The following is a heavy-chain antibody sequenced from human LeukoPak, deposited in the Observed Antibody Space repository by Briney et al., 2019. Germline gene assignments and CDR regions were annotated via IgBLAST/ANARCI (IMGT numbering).Heavy chain of an antibody. CDR1: GFTFSSYA. D-gene: IGHD2-15*01. V-gene: IGHV3-23*01. CDR3: ARPRLEYCSGGSCFDAFDI. J-gene: IGHJ3*02. Sequence: SGGSLRLSCAASGFTFSSYAMSWVPQAPGKGLEWVSAISGSGGSTYYADSVKGRFTISRDNSENTLYLQMHSLRAEDTAVYSCARPRLEYCSGGSCFDAFDIWGQGTMVTVSS. CDR2: ISGSGGST.